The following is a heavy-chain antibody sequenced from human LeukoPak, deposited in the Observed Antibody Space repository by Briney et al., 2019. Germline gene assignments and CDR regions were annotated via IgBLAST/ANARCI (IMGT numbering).Heavy chain of an antibody. D-gene: IGHD4-11*01. Sequence: GGSLRLSCAASGFTLSSYAMSWVRQAPGKGLEWVSAISGSGGSTYYADSVEGRFTISRDNSKNTLYLQMNSLRAEDTAVYYCAKDWRYDYSNYGGDYWGQGTLVTVSS. J-gene: IGHJ4*02. V-gene: IGHV3-23*01. CDR2: ISGSGGST. CDR3: AKDWRYDYSNYGGDY. CDR1: GFTLSSYA.